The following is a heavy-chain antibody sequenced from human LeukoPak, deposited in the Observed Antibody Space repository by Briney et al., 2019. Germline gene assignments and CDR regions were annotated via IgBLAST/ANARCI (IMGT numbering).Heavy chain of an antibody. CDR2: IYYSGRT. CDR1: GGSISSADYY. D-gene: IGHD2-15*01. CDR3: ARVRGICSGGSCYECDS. J-gene: IGHJ5*01. Sequence: TSQTLSLTCTVSGGSISSADYYWTWIRQRPGKGLEWIGYIYYSGRTYYKPSLKSRVTISVDTSKNQFSLKLSSVTAADTAVYYRARVRGICSGGSCYECDSWGQGTLVTVSS. V-gene: IGHV4-31*03.